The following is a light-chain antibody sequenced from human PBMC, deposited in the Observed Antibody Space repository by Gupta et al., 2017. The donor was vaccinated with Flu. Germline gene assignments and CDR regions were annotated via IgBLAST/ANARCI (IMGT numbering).Light chain of an antibody. Sequence: TCSGDNLEKKYVYWYQQKPGQSPVLVMYQDNRRPSGIPERFSGSASGNTAILAISGTRAMDEADYYCQAWDRTTRVFGGGTKLTVL. J-gene: IGLJ3*02. V-gene: IGLV3-1*01. CDR2: QDN. CDR1: NLEKKY. CDR3: QAWDRTTRV.